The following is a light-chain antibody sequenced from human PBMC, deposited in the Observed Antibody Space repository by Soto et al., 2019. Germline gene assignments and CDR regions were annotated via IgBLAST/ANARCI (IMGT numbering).Light chain of an antibody. CDR1: SSDVGGYNY. CDR2: DVS. Sequence: QSGLTQPASVSGSPGQSITISCTGTSSDVGGYNYVSWYQQHPGKAPKLMIYDVSTRPSGISNRFSGSKSGNTASLTISGLQAEDEADYYCSSYTSSSTVIFGGRTQLTVL. CDR3: SSYTSSSTVI. V-gene: IGLV2-14*01. J-gene: IGLJ2*01.